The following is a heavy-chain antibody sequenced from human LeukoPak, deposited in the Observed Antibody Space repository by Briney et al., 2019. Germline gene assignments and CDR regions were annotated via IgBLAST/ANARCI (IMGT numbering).Heavy chain of an antibody. CDR1: GGSISSGGYY. V-gene: IGHV4-31*03. Sequence: SQTLSLTCTVSGGSISSGGYYWSWIRQHPGKGLEWIGFIYYSGSTSFNPSLKRRVTISVDTSKNQFSLKLSSVTAADTAVYYCARDADYGDYLSFDYWGQGTLVTVSS. CDR3: ARDADYGDYLSFDY. D-gene: IGHD4-17*01. CDR2: IYYSGST. J-gene: IGHJ4*02.